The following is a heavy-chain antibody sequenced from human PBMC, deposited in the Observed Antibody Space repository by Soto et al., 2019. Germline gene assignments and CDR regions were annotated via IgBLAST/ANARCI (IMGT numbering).Heavy chain of an antibody. CDR1: GFTFSSYG. D-gene: IGHD4-17*01. CDR2: ISYDGSNK. Sequence: ESGGGVVQPGRSLRLSCAASGFTFSSYGMHWVRQAPGKGLEWVAVISYDGSNKYYADSVKGRLTISRDNSKNTLYLQMNSLRAEATAVYYCATYTYVDYNDDAFDSWGQGTMATVSS. V-gene: IGHV3-30*03. CDR3: ATYTYVDYNDDAFDS. J-gene: IGHJ3*02.